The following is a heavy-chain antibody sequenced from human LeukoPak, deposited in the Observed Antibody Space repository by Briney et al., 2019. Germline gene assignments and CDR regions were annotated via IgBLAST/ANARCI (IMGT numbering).Heavy chain of an antibody. J-gene: IGHJ4*02. D-gene: IGHD2-21*01. CDR3: AKAPVTTCRGAYCYPFDY. CDR2: IIPIFGTT. V-gene: IGHV1-69*05. Sequence: ASVKVSCKASGGTFSSYAISWVRQAPGQGLEWMGGIIPIFGTTNYAQKFQGRVTMTRDTSISTAYMELSRLRSDDTAVYYCAKAPVTTCRGAYCYPFDYWGQGTLVTVSS. CDR1: GGTFSSYA.